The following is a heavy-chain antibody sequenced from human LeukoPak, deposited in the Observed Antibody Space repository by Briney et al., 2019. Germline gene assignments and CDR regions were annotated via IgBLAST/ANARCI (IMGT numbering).Heavy chain of an antibody. CDR1: GFTLSNYL. CDR3: ARFVVVTAGDY. D-gene: IGHD2-21*02. CDR2: LHSNGAFT. Sequence: PGGSLRLSCSASGFTLSNYLMHWVRQAPGKGLVWVARLHSNGAFTTYADSVKGRFTISRDTAKNTLYLQMNSLRVEDTAVYYCARFVVVTAGDYWGQGTLVTVSS. J-gene: IGHJ4*01. V-gene: IGHV3-74*01.